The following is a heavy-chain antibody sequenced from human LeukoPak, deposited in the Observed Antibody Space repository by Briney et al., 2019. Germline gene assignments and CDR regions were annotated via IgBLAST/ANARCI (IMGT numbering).Heavy chain of an antibody. CDR1: GGSFSGYY. J-gene: IGHJ6*04. Sequence: SETLSLTCAVYGGSFSGYYWSWIRQPPGKGLEWIGEINHSGGTNYNPSLKSRVTISVDTSKNQFSLKLSSVTAADTAVYYCARGPRGMDVWGKGTTVTVSS. CDR2: INHSGGT. V-gene: IGHV4-34*01. CDR3: ARGPRGMDV.